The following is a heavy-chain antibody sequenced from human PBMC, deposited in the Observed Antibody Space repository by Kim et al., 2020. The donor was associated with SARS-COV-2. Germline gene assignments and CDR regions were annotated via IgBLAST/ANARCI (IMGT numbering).Heavy chain of an antibody. D-gene: IGHD3-10*01. Sequence: SVTVSCKASGGTFSSYAISWVRQAPGQGLEWMGGIIPIFGTANYAPKFQGRVPITADESTSTAYMELSSLRSEDTAVYYCASLWFGEFDYYGMDVWGQGTTVTVS. CDR1: GGTFSSYA. V-gene: IGHV1-69*13. J-gene: IGHJ6*02. CDR2: IIPIFGTA. CDR3: ASLWFGEFDYYGMDV.